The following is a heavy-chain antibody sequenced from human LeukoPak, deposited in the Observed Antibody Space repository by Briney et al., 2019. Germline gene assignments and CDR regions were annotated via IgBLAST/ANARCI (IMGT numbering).Heavy chain of an antibody. J-gene: IGHJ5*02. Sequence: GVCLTLSCAASGFTLSSNYMSWLRQAPGKGLESVPVIYSGGSTYYAVSVKGRFTISRDNSKNSLYLQMNSLRAEDTAVYYCARERTRNWFDPWGQGTLVTVSS. CDR1: GFTLSSNY. CDR3: ARERTRNWFDP. V-gene: IGHV3-66*01. D-gene: IGHD1-14*01. CDR2: IYSGGST.